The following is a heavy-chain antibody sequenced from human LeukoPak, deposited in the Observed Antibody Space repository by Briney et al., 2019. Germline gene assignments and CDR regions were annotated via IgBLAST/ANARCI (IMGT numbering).Heavy chain of an antibody. D-gene: IGHD5-18*01. J-gene: IGHJ4*02. V-gene: IGHV4-39*07. Sequence: KPSETLSLTCTVSGGSISSSSYYWGWIRQPPGKGLEWIGRIYTSGSTNYNPSLKSRVTMSVDTSENQFSLKLSSVTAADTAVYYCAREAYSYGYEYADYWGQGTLVTVSS. CDR3: AREAYSYGYEYADY. CDR1: GGSISSSSYY. CDR2: IYTSGST.